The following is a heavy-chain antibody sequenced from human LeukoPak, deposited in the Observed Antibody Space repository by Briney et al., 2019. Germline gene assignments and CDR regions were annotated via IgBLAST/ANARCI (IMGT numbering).Heavy chain of an antibody. V-gene: IGHV1-18*01. CDR1: GYTFTSYD. CDR3: ARAPWLNYYDSSGYPDY. D-gene: IGHD3-22*01. Sequence: GASVKVSCKASGYTFTSYDINWVRQAPGQGLEWMGWISAYNGNTNYAQKLQGRVTMTTDTSTSTAYMELRSLRSDDTAVYYCARAPWLNYYDSSGYPDYWGQGTLVTVSS. CDR2: ISAYNGNT. J-gene: IGHJ4*02.